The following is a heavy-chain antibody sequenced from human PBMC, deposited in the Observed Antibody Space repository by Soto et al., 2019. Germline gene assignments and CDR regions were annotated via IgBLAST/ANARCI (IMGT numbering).Heavy chain of an antibody. J-gene: IGHJ6*04. CDR2: INAGNGKT. CDR1: GGTFSSYT. D-gene: IGHD3-10*01. Sequence: ASVKVSCKASGGTFSSYTISWVRQAPGQGLEWMGWINAGNGKTKYSQKFQGRVTITTDTSASTAYMELSSLRSEDTAVYYCARDWEPITMVRGVIITGLNVWGKGTTVTVSS. CDR3: ARDWEPITMVRGVIITGLNV. V-gene: IGHV1-3*01.